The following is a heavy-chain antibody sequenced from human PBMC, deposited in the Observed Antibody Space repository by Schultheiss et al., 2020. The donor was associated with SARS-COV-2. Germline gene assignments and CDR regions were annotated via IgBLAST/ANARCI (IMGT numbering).Heavy chain of an antibody. Sequence: SETLSLTCTVSGGSISSYYWSWIRQPPGKGLEWIGYIYYSWSTNYNPSLKSRVTISVDTSKNQFSLKLSSVTAADTAVYYCARLGLTDNWFDPWGQGTLVTVSS. CDR1: GGSISSYY. V-gene: IGHV4-59*08. CDR2: IYYSWST. J-gene: IGHJ5*02. D-gene: IGHD3-16*01. CDR3: ARLGLTDNWFDP.